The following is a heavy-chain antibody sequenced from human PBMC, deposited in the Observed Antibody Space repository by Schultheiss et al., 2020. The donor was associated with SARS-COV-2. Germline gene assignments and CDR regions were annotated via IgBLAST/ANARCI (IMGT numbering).Heavy chain of an antibody. Sequence: GGSLRLSCAASGFTFSSYEMNWVRQAPGKGLEWVSYISSSGSTIYYADSVKGRFTISRDNSKNTLYLQMNSLRAEDTAVYYCARGDYGGNSNFDYWGQGTLVTVSS. CDR2: ISSSGSTI. V-gene: IGHV3-48*03. J-gene: IGHJ4*02. CDR1: GFTFSSYE. D-gene: IGHD4-23*01. CDR3: ARGDYGGNSNFDY.